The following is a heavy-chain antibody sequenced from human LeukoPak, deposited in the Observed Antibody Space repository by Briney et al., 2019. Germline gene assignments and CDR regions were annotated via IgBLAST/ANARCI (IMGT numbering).Heavy chain of an antibody. CDR3: ARDPGSGYSFLYYFDY. J-gene: IGHJ4*02. CDR2: INPNSGGT. D-gene: IGHD5-18*01. CDR1: GYTFTGYY. V-gene: IGHV1-2*02. Sequence: ASVKVSCKASGYTFTGYYMHWVRQAPGQGLEWMGWINPNSGGTNYAQKFQGRVTMTRDTSISTAYMELSRLRSDDTAVYYRARDPGSGYSFLYYFDYWGQGTLVTVSS.